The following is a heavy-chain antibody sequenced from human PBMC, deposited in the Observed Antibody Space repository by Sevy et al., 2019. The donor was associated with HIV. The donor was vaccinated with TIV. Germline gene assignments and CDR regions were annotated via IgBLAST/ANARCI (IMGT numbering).Heavy chain of an antibody. V-gene: IGHV4-30-2*01. Sequence: SETLSLTCAVSGGSISSGGYSWSWIRQPPGKGLEWIGYIYHSGSTYYNPSLKSRVTISVDRSKNQFSLKLSPVTAADTAVYYCARSNRGYSGYDQTPAFDYWGQGTLVTVSS. J-gene: IGHJ4*02. CDR2: IYHSGST. CDR1: GGSISSGGYS. D-gene: IGHD5-12*01. CDR3: ARSNRGYSGYDQTPAFDY.